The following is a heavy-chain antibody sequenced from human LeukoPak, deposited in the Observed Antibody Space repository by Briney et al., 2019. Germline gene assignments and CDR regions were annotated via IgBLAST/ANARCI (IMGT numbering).Heavy chain of an antibody. J-gene: IGHJ4*02. CDR1: GVSISSGSW. Sequence: SGTLSLTCAVSGVSISSGSWWSWVRQSPGKGLEWIGEIFHSGTTNHNPSLKSRATISVDVSRNQFSLNLTSVTAADTAIYYCGRNGYYSADYWGQGTLVTVSS. CDR3: GRNGYYSADY. V-gene: IGHV4-4*02. CDR2: IFHSGTT. D-gene: IGHD4-17*01.